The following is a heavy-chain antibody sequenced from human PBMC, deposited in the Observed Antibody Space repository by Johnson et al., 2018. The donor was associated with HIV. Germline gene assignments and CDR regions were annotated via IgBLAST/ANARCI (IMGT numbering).Heavy chain of an antibody. V-gene: IGHV3-30-3*01. D-gene: IGHD3-22*01. Sequence: QVQLVESGGGVVQPGRSLRLSCAASGLTFSSYAMHWVRQAPGKGLEWVAVISYDGSNKYYADSVKGRFTISRDNSKNTLYLQMNSLRAEDTAVYYCARVTTMIVVVFAFDIWGQGTMVTVSS. CDR3: ARVTTMIVVVFAFDI. CDR1: GLTFSSYA. J-gene: IGHJ3*02. CDR2: ISYDGSNK.